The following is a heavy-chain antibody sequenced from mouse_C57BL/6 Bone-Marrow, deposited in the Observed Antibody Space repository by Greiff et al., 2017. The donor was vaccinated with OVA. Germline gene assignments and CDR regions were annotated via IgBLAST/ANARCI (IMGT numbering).Heavy chain of an antibody. V-gene: IGHV5-6*01. Sequence: EVQGVESGGDLVKPGGSLKLSCAASGFTFSSYGMSWVRPTPDKRLEWVATISSGGSYTYYPASVKGRFTISRDKSKKTLYLQMSKLKSDDTAMYYCARHGDYGSFFDYWGQGTTLTVSS. D-gene: IGHD1-1*01. CDR1: GFTFSSYG. CDR2: ISSGGSYT. CDR3: ARHGDYGSFFDY. J-gene: IGHJ2*01.